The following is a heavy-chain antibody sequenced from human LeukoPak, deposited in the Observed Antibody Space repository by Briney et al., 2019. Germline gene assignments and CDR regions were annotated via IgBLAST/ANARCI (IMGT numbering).Heavy chain of an antibody. CDR2: ISGSGDNT. D-gene: IGHD3-22*01. CDR3: AKGSYYDSSGSLYFDY. V-gene: IGHV3-23*01. CDR1: GFTFSSYA. Sequence: GGSLRLSCAAPGFTFSSYAMSWVRQAPGKGLEWVSGISGSGDNTYYADSVKGRFTISRDNSKNTLYVQVNSLGTEDTAAYYCAKGSYYDSSGSLYFDYWGQGTLVTVSS. J-gene: IGHJ4*02.